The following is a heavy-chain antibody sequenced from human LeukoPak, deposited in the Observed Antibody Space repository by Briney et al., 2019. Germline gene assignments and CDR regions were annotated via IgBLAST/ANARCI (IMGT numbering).Heavy chain of an antibody. CDR1: GFTFSSYS. V-gene: IGHV3-21*01. CDR2: ISSNSSYI. J-gene: IGHJ4*02. CDR3: ARGPPFHY. Sequence: PGGSLRLSCAASGFTFSSYSMNWVRQAPGKGLEWVSSISSNSSYIYYADSVKGRFTISRDNAKNSLYLQMNSLRAEDTAVYYCARGPPFHYWGQGTLVTVSS.